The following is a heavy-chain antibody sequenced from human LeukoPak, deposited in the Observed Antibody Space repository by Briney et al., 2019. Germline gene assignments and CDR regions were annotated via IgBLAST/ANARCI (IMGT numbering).Heavy chain of an antibody. CDR1: GDSISSGNYY. CDR2: IYTSGTT. V-gene: IGHV4-61*02. D-gene: IGHD2-8*01. J-gene: IGHJ5*02. Sequence: SQTLSLTCTVSGDSISSGNYYWSWIRQPAGKGLEWIGRIYTSGTTNYNPSLKSRVTISVDTSKNHFSLKLSSVTAADTAVYYCARALMLYANWFDPWGQGTLVTVSS. CDR3: ARALMLYANWFDP.